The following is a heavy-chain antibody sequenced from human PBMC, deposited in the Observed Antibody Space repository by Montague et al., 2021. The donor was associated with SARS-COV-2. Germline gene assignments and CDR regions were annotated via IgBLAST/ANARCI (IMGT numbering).Heavy chain of an antibody. D-gene: IGHD2-21*01. CDR3: ARDIPPQNSDWGGAFDY. J-gene: IGHJ4*02. Sequence: SETLSLTCIVSDDSISSSSYYWGWIRQPPGKGLEYIGSIYYSGSAYYNPSLKSRVTISIDTSKNQFSLKLNSVTAADTAVYYCARDIPPQNSDWGGAFDYWGQGTRVTVSS. V-gene: IGHV4-39*07. CDR2: IYYSGSA. CDR1: DDSISSSSYY.